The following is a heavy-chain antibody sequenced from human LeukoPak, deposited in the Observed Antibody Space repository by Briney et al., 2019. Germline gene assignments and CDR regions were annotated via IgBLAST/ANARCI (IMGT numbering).Heavy chain of an antibody. J-gene: IGHJ4*02. CDR3: AREWLSESPDY. CDR1: GGFTSSYY. D-gene: IGHD3-22*01. V-gene: IGHV4-59*01. Sequence: SETLSLTCTVSGGFTSSYYWSWIRQPPGRGLEWIGYIYYSGSSNYNPSLKSRVTMSLDTSKNQFSLKLSSVTAADTAVYYCAREWLSESPDYWGQGTLVTVSS. CDR2: IYYSGSS.